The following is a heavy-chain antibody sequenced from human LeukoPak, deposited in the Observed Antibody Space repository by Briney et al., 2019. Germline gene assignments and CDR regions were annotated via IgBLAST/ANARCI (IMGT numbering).Heavy chain of an antibody. V-gene: IGHV4-34*01. CDR3: AGRQYNWNLNFDY. CDR2: INHSGST. Sequence: SSETLSLTCAVYGGSFSGYYWGWIRQPPGKGLEWIGEINHSGSTNYNPSLKSRVTISVDTSKNQFSLKLSSVTAADTAVYYCAGRQYNWNLNFDYWGQGTLVTVSS. J-gene: IGHJ4*02. CDR1: GGSFSGYY. D-gene: IGHD1-20*01.